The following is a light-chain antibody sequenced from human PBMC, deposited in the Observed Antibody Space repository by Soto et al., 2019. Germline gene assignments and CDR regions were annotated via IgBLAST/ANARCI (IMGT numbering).Light chain of an antibody. Sequence: DMVMTQSPLSLPVTPGEPASISGRSSQSLLHSNGYNYWDWYLQKPGQSPQLLIYLGSNRASGVPDRFSGSGSGTDFTLKISRVEAEDVGVYYCMQALQTRPLTCGGGTKVEIK. CDR3: MQALQTRPLT. J-gene: IGKJ4*02. V-gene: IGKV2-28*01. CDR1: QSLLHSNGYNY. CDR2: LGS.